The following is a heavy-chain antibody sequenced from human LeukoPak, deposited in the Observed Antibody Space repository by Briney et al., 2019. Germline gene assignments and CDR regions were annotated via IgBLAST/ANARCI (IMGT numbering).Heavy chain of an antibody. CDR2: ISYDGSNK. V-gene: IGHV3-30*18. Sequence: GGSLRLSCAASGFTFSSYGMHWVRQAPGKGLEWVAVISYDGSNKYYADSVKGRFTISRDNSKNTLYLQMNSLRAEDTAVYYCAKDIVPAARDAFDIWGQGTMVTVSS. CDR1: GFTFSSYG. CDR3: AKDIVPAARDAFDI. D-gene: IGHD2-2*01. J-gene: IGHJ3*02.